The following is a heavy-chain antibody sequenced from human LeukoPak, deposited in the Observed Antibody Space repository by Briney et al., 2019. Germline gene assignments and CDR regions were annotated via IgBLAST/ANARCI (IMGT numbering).Heavy chain of an antibody. Sequence: ASVKVSCKASGYTFTGYYMHWVRQAPGQGLEWMGRINPNSGGTNYAQKFQGRVNMTRDASIGTAYMELSRLRSDDTAVYYCARDRSSSSWYSDFDYWGQRTLVTVSS. D-gene: IGHD6-13*01. CDR1: GYTFTGYY. CDR3: ARDRSSSSWYSDFDY. CDR2: INPNSGGT. J-gene: IGHJ4*02. V-gene: IGHV1-2*06.